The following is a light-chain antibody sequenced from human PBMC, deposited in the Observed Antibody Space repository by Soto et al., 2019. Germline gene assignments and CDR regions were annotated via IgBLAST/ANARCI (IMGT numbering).Light chain of an antibody. J-gene: IGLJ1*01. CDR1: NSNIGAGFD. Sequence: QSVLTQPPSVSGAPGQTVTISCTGSNSNIGAGFDVHWFQQLPGTAPTLLIYRNTNRPSGVPDRFSGSKSGTSASLAITGLQAEDEADYYCQSYDRTLSGSYVFGSGTKDT. CDR2: RNT. CDR3: QSYDRTLSGSYV. V-gene: IGLV1-40*01.